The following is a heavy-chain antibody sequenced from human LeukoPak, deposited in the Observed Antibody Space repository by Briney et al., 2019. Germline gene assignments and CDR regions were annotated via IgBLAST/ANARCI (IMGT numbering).Heavy chain of an antibody. CDR1: GFTFSSYA. J-gene: IGHJ4*02. CDR3: ASHHYYDSSGLDDYFDY. CDR2: ISGSGGST. Sequence: PGGSLRLSCAASGFTFSSYAMSWVRQAPGKGLAWVSAISGSGGSTYYADSVKGRFTISRDNSKNTLYLQMNSLRAEDTAVYYCASHHYYDSSGLDDYFDYWGQGTLVTVSS. V-gene: IGHV3-23*01. D-gene: IGHD3-22*01.